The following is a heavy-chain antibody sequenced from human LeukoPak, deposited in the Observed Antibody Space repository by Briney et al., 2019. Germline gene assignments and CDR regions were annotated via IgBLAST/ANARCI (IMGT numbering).Heavy chain of an antibody. Sequence: SETLSLTCTLSGGSISTYYWSWIRQPPGKGLEWIAYIDYSGDTNYNPSLKSRVAISVDPSKNQFSLKLSSVTAADTAVYYCARDRRRDRLHAFDIWGQGTMVTVSS. CDR2: IDYSGDT. D-gene: IGHD1-26*01. CDR3: ARDRRRDRLHAFDI. V-gene: IGHV4-59*01. J-gene: IGHJ3*02. CDR1: GGSISTYY.